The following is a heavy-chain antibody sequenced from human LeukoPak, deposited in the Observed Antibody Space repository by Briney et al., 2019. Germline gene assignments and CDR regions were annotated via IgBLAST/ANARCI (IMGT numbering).Heavy chain of an antibody. V-gene: IGHV3-30*03. CDR2: ISYDGSNK. D-gene: IGHD2-2*01. Sequence: GGSLRLSCAASGFTFSSYGMHWVRQAPGKGLEWVAVISYDGSNKYYADSVKGRFTISRDKSKNTLYLHMNSLRAEDTAVYYCARQYQLPYYFDYWGRGTLVTVSS. J-gene: IGHJ4*02. CDR3: ARQYQLPYYFDY. CDR1: GFTFSSYG.